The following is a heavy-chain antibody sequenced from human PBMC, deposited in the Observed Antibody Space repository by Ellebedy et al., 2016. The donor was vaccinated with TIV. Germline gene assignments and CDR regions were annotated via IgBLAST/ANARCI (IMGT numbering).Heavy chain of an antibody. V-gene: IGHV4-59*12. Sequence: SETLSLTCIVSGGSMSSYYWTWIRQPPGKGLEWIAYISYSGITNYNPSLKSRVTISVDTSKNQFSLKLSSVTAADTAVYYCARRYSGSYYEYWGQGTLVTVSS. CDR1: GGSMSSYY. CDR2: ISYSGIT. D-gene: IGHD1-26*01. CDR3: ARRYSGSYYEY. J-gene: IGHJ4*02.